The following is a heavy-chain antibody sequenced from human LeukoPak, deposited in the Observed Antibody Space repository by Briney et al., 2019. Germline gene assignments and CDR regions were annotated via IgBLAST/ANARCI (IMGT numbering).Heavy chain of an antibody. V-gene: IGHV1-2*02. CDR2: INPNSGGT. D-gene: IGHD4-17*01. Sequence: GASVKVSCKASGYTFTGYYMHWVRQAPGQGLEWMGWINPNSGGTNYAQKFQGRVTMTRDTSISTAYMELSRLRSDDTAVYYCARDLGDYGDYWFDPWGQGTLVTVSS. CDR1: GYTFTGYY. J-gene: IGHJ5*02. CDR3: ARDLGDYGDYWFDP.